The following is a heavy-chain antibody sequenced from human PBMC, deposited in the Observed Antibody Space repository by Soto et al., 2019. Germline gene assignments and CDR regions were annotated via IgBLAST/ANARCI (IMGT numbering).Heavy chain of an antibody. CDR3: ARGYGYFRQ. CDR2: ISYSGRT. J-gene: IGHJ4*02. D-gene: IGHD3-22*01. Sequence: SETLSLTCDVSGGSFTGYVCNWIRQSPGKGLEWIGEISYSGRTSYNPSLKPRVTVSVDTARTQFSLNLTSVTDADTAFYSCARGYGYFRQWGQGVLVTVSS. CDR1: GGSFTGYV. V-gene: IGHV4-34*01.